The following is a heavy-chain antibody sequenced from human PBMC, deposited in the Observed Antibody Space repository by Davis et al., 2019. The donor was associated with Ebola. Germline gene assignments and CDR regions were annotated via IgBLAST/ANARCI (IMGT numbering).Heavy chain of an antibody. J-gene: IGHJ4*02. CDR3: ARVGRVGGVMEDY. CDR1: GFSVITNY. CDR2: LYSGGET. Sequence: GGSLTLSCAISGFSVITNYMSWVRQAPGKGLEWISVLYSGGETYYADSVKGRFTIPRDNSKNLLYLQMSSLRGADTAVYYCARVGRVGGVMEDYWGQGTLVTVSS. V-gene: IGHV3-53*05. D-gene: IGHD3-16*01.